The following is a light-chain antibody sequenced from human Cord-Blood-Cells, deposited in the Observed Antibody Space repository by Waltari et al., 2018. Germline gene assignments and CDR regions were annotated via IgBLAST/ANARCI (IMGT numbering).Light chain of an antibody. J-gene: IGKJ4*01. CDR2: GAS. CDR1: QSVSSSY. Sequence: EIVLTQSPGTLSLSPGERATLSCRASQSVSSSYLAWYQQKPGQAPRLLIYGASSRATCIPDRFSGSGSGTDFTLTISRLEPEDFAVYYCQQYGSSPRRLTFGGGTKVEIK. V-gene: IGKV3-20*01. CDR3: QQYGSSPRRLT.